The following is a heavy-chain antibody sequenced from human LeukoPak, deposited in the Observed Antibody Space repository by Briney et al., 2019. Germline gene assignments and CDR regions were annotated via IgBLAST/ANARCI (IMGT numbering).Heavy chain of an antibody. CDR2: INHSGST. D-gene: IGHD6-6*01. CDR3: ARQYSSYYYYYMDV. J-gene: IGHJ6*03. Sequence: MSSETLSLTCAVYGGSFSGYYWSWIRQPPGKGLEWIGEINHSGSTNYNPSLKSRVTISVDTSKNQFSLKLSSVTAADTAVYHCARQYSSYYYYYMDVWGKGTTVTVSS. CDR1: GGSFSGYY. V-gene: IGHV4-34*01.